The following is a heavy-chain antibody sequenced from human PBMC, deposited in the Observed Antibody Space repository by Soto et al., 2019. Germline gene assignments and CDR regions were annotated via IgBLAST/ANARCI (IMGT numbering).Heavy chain of an antibody. Sequence: SVKVSCKASEGTFSSYTISWVLQAPGQGLEWMGRIIPILGIANYAQKFQGRVTITADKSTSTAYMELSSLRSEDTAVYYCARERSSSPNWFDPWGQGTLVTVSS. CDR3: ARERSSSPNWFDP. CDR2: IIPILGIA. D-gene: IGHD6-6*01. CDR1: EGTFSSYT. J-gene: IGHJ5*02. V-gene: IGHV1-69*04.